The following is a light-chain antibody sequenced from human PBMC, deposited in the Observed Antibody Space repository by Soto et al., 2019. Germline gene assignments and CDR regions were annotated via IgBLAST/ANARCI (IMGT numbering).Light chain of an antibody. CDR1: QSVSST. J-gene: IGKJ1*01. CDR3: HQYNDWPPA. CDR2: GAS. V-gene: IGKV3D-15*01. Sequence: EIVMTQSPATLSVSPGGRATLSCRASQSVSSTLAWYQQKPGQAPRLLIYGASSRATGIPDRFSGSGSGTDFTLTISSLQSEDFAVFYCHQYNDWPPAFGQGTKVDIK.